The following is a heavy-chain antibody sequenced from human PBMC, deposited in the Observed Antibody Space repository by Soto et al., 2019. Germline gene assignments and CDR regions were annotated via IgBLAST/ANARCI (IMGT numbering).Heavy chain of an antibody. J-gene: IGHJ4*02. CDR2: INPNSGGT. V-gene: IGHV1-2*04. CDR1: GYTFTGYY. D-gene: IGHD3-3*01. CDR3: ARAGDFWSGQSFYFDY. Sequence: ASVKVSCKASGYTFTGYYMHWVRQAPGQGLEWMGWINPNSGGTNYAQKFQGWVTMTRDTSISTAYMELSRLRSDDTAVYYCARAGDFWSGQSFYFDYWGQGTLVTVSS.